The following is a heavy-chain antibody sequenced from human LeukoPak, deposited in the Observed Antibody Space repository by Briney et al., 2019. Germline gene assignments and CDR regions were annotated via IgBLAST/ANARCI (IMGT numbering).Heavy chain of an antibody. CDR2: IYYSGST. Sequence: SETLSLTCTVSGDSINSRSYYWDWLRQPPGKGLEWIGYIYYSGSTNYNPSLKSRVTISVDTSKNQFSLKLSSVTAADTAVYYCARSPTLCFGADYWGQGTLVTVSS. CDR3: ARSPTLCFGADY. J-gene: IGHJ4*02. D-gene: IGHD3-10*01. V-gene: IGHV4-61*05. CDR1: GDSINSRSYY.